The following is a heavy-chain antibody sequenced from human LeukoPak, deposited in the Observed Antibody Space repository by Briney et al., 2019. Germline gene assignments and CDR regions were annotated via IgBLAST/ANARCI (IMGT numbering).Heavy chain of an antibody. CDR2: INHSGST. V-gene: IGHV4-34*01. CDR3: ASPGWTPHY. D-gene: IGHD6-19*01. J-gene: IGHJ4*02. Sequence: GSLRLSCAASGFTFSSYAMSWVRQPPGKGLEWIGEINHSGSTNYNPSLKSRVTISVDTSKNQFSLKLSSVTAADTAVYYCASPGWTPHYWGQGTLVTVSS. CDR1: GFTFSSYA.